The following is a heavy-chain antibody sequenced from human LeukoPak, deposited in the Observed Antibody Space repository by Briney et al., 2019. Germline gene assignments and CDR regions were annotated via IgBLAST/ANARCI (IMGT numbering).Heavy chain of an antibody. CDR1: GGSISSSSYY. V-gene: IGHV4-39*01. CDR3: ASTEDYYDSSGAGDY. Sequence: SETLSLTCTVSGGSISSSSYYWGWIRQPPGKGLEWIGSIYYSGSTYHNPSLKSRVTISVDTSKNQFSLKLSSVTAADTAVYYCASTEDYYDSSGAGDYWGQGTLVTVSS. D-gene: IGHD3-22*01. J-gene: IGHJ4*02. CDR2: IYYSGST.